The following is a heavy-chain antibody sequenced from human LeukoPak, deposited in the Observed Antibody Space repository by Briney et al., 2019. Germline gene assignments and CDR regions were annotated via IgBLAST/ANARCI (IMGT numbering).Heavy chain of an antibody. CDR1: AFTFSDYG. CDR3: TRGPYPDY. CDR2: IRYDGTNT. J-gene: IGHJ4*02. V-gene: IGHV3-30*02. Sequence: GGSLRLSCVASAFTFSDYGMVWVRQAPGKGLEWVTFIRYDGTNTFYADSVKGRFTISRDNAKNSLYLQMNSLRAEDTAVYYCTRGPYPDYWGQGTLVTVSS.